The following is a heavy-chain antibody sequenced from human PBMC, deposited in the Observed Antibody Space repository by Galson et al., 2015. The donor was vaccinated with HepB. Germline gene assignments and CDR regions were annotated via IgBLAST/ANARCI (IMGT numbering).Heavy chain of an antibody. D-gene: IGHD2-2*01. Sequence: SLRLSCAASGFTFSSYDMHWVRQATGKGLEWVSAIGTAGDTYYPGSVKGRFTISRENAKNSLYLQMNSLRAEDTAVYYCARGKYCSSTSCYVGDAFDIWGQGTMVTVSS. CDR3: ARGKYCSSTSCYVGDAFDI. J-gene: IGHJ3*02. CDR1: GFTFSSYD. V-gene: IGHV3-13*01. CDR2: IGTAGDT.